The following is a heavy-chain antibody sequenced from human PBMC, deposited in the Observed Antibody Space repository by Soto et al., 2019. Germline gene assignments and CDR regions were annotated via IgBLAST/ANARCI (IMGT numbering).Heavy chain of an antibody. CDR3: ATPPNYDYGDYYYYYYMDV. J-gene: IGHJ6*03. V-gene: IGHV1-3*01. CDR2: INAGNGNT. D-gene: IGHD4-17*01. Sequence: ASVKVSCKASGYTFTSYAMHWVRQAPGQRLEWMGWINAGNGNTKYSQKFQGRVTITRDTSASTAYMELSSLRSEDTAVYYCATPPNYDYGDYYYYYYMDVWAKGTTVTVSS. CDR1: GYTFTSYA.